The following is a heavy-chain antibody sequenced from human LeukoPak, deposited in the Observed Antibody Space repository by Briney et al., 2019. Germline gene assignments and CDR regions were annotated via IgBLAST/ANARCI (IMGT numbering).Heavy chain of an antibody. CDR1: GGSISSGGYY. CDR2: IYYSGST. D-gene: IGHD2-2*01. CDR3: ARAFCSSTSCYYYYGMDV. J-gene: IGHJ6*02. V-gene: IGHV4-31*03. Sequence: SQTLSLTCTVSGGSISSGGYYWSWIRQHPGKGLEWIGYIYYSGSTYYNPSLKSRVTISVDTSKNQFSLRLSSVTAADTAVYYCARAFCSSTSCYYYYGMDVWGQGTTVTVSS.